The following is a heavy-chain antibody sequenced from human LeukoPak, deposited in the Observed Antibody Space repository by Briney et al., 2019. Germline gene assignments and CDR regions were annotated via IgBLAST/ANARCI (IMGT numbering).Heavy chain of an antibody. CDR3: AKPGGYSYNYYYYYYMDV. D-gene: IGHD5-18*01. J-gene: IGHJ6*03. Sequence: GGSLRLSCAASGFTFNNYGMHWVRQAPGKGLEWVAFIRYNGNNQYYADSVKGRFTISRDNSKNTLYLQMNSLRAEDTAVYYCAKPGGYSYNYYYYYYMDVWGKGTTVTVSS. CDR1: GFTFNNYG. V-gene: IGHV3-30*02. CDR2: IRYNGNNQ.